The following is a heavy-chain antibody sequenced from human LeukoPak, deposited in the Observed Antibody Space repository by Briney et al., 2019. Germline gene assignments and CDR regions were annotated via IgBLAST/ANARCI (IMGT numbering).Heavy chain of an antibody. Sequence: PGRSLRLSCAASGFAFSSYAMHWVRQAPGKGLEGVSVISYDGSNKYYADSVKGRFTISRDNSKNTLYLQMNSLRAEDTAVYYCARAEGYDILTSADYWGQGTLVTVSS. J-gene: IGHJ4*02. D-gene: IGHD3-9*01. CDR1: GFAFSSYA. CDR3: ARAEGYDILTSADY. CDR2: ISYDGSNK. V-gene: IGHV3-30*04.